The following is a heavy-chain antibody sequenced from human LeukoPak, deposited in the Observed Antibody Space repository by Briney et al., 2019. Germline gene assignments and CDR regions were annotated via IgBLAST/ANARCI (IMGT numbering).Heavy chain of an antibody. D-gene: IGHD3-16*01. CDR2: IWYDGSNQ. CDR1: GFTFSGYG. CDR3: ARARGTTPNYFDS. V-gene: IGHV3-33*01. J-gene: IGHJ4*02. Sequence: PGTSLRLSCAASGFTFSGYGMHWVRQAPGEGLEWVALIWYDGSNQYYADSVKDRFTISRDNSKNTLYLQMNCLRAEDTAVYYCARARGTTPNYFDSWGQGTLVTVSS.